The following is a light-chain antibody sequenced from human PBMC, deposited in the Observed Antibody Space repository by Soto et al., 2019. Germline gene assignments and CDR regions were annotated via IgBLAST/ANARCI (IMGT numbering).Light chain of an antibody. J-gene: IGKJ3*01. CDR1: QSVSSSY. V-gene: IGKV3D-20*02. Sequence: EIALTQSPGTLCLFPGENAALSGMASQSVSSSYLARYQQKPGQAPRLLIYGASSRATGIPDRFSGSGSGTDFTLTISRLEPEDFAVYYCQQRSNWPLGFTFGPGTKVDI. CDR3: QQRSNWPLGFT. CDR2: GAS.